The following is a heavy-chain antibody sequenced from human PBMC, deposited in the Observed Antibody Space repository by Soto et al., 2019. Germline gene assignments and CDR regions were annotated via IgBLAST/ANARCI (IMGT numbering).Heavy chain of an antibody. D-gene: IGHD1-26*01. CDR2: IKSKKHGETT. CDR3: TTWGYI. J-gene: IGHJ3*02. Sequence: EEQLVESGGGLVQPGASLRVSCATSGFTFTEAWMSWVRQAPGKGLEWVGRIKSKKHGETTEYAASVKGRFTISRDDSKNTLYLQMNSLEIEDTAVYYCTTWGYILSQGTMVTVSS. CDR1: GFTFTEAW. V-gene: IGHV3-15*07.